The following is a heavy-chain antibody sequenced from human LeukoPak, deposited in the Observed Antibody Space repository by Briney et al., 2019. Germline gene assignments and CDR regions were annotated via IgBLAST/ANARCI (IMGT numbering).Heavy chain of an antibody. CDR2: INPNSGGT. CDR1: GYTFTGYY. CDR3: ARGGGFDWQPDAFDI. V-gene: IGHV1-2*04. D-gene: IGHD3-9*01. J-gene: IGHJ3*02. Sequence: GASVKVSCKASGYTFTGYYMHWVRQAPGQGLEWMGWINPNSGGTNYAQKFQGWVTMTRDTSISTAYMELSRLRSDDTAVYYCARGGGFDWQPDAFDIWGQGTMVTVSS.